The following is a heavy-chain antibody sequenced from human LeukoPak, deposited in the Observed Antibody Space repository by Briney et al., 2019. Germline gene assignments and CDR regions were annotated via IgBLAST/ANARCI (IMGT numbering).Heavy chain of an antibody. CDR3: AISPPPISGRWFDP. Sequence: GASVKVSCKASGYAFTSYYMHWVRQAPGQGLEWMGIIIPSGGSTSYAQKFQGRVTITADESTSTAYMELSSLRSEDTAVYYCAISPPPISGRWFDPWGQGTLVTVSS. J-gene: IGHJ5*02. CDR2: IIPSGGST. D-gene: IGHD3-10*01. V-gene: IGHV1-46*01. CDR1: GYAFTSYY.